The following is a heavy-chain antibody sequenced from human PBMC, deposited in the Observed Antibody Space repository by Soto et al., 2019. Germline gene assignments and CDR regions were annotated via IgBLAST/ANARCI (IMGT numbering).Heavy chain of an antibody. V-gene: IGHV3-30-3*01. Sequence: GGSLRLSCAASGFTFSSYAMHWVRQAPGKGLEWVAVISYDGSNKYYADSVKGRFTISRDNSKNTLYLQMNSLRAEDTAVYYCARDTHYNRGRYYDILTGYYIAPSFDYWGQGTLVTVSS. CDR1: GFTFSSYA. D-gene: IGHD3-9*01. CDR3: ARDTHYNRGRYYDILTGYYIAPSFDY. J-gene: IGHJ4*02. CDR2: ISYDGSNK.